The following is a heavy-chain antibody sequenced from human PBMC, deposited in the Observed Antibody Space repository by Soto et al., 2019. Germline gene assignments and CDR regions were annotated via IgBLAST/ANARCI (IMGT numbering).Heavy chain of an antibody. Sequence: GGALRLSGATSLFTFSHAWMSWVRPAPGKGLEWVGRIKSKADGETKDYGAPVRGRFTISRDDAKDTLYLQMNSLRIEDTAVYYCCVVKRLDQYSTSAYWFDPWGPGTLVTVSS. D-gene: IGHD2-15*01. V-gene: IGHV3-15*01. CDR1: LFTFSHAW. CDR2: IKSKADGETK. J-gene: IGHJ5*02. CDR3: CVVKRLDQYSTSAYWFDP.